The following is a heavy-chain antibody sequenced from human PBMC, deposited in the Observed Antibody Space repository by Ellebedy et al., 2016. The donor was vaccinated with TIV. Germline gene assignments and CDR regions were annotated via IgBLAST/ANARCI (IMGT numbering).Heavy chain of an antibody. J-gene: IGHJ4*02. V-gene: IGHV3-72*01. CDR3: SRGVGD. CDR1: GFPFSDHY. CDR2: IRNKTKSHTT. Sequence: GESLKISCAASGFPFSDHYMHWVRQAPGQGLEWLGLIRNKTKSHTTEYAAPVKGRFTISRDDSKNLLYLEKNSLKTEDTAVYYCSRGVGDWGQGTLVTVSS.